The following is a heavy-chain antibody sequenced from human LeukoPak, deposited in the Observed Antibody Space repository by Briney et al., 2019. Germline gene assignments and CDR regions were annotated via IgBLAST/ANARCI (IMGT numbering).Heavy chain of an antibody. D-gene: IGHD2-8*02. CDR1: GFTFSSYS. V-gene: IGHV3-21*01. Sequence: GGSLRLSCAASGFTFSSYSMNWVRQAPGKGLEWVSSISSSSSYIYYADSVKGRFTISRDNAKNSLYLQMNSLRAEDTAVYYCAREKLRGVRLLVYWGQGTLVTVSS. CDR2: ISSSSSYI. CDR3: AREKLRGVRLLVY. J-gene: IGHJ4*02.